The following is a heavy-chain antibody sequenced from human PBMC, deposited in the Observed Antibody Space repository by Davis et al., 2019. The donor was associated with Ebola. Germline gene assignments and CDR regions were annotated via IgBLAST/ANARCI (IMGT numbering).Heavy chain of an antibody. CDR3: VRGWLRSKFDY. CDR1: GFTFSSYW. V-gene: IGHV3-7*01. J-gene: IGHJ4*02. CDR2: IKEDGSES. Sequence: GESLKISCAASGFTFSSYWMTWVRQAQGKGLEWVASIKEDGSESDYVDSVKGRFTISRDNSKNTLYLQMNSLRAEDTAVYYCVRGWLRSKFDYWGQGTLVTVSS. D-gene: IGHD5-12*01.